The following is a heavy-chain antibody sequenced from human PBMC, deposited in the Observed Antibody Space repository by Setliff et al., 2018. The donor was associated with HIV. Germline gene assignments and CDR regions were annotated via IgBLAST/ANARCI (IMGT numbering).Heavy chain of an antibody. D-gene: IGHD4-17*01. Sequence: PSETLSLTCTVSGGSISSYYWSWIRQPPGKGLEWIGYIYYSGSTNYNPSLKSRVTISVDTSKNQFSLKLSSVTAADTAVYYCARTAYDYGDYADEDYYYGMDVWG. CDR1: GGSISSYY. CDR2: IYYSGST. CDR3: ARTAYDYGDYADEDYYYGMDV. V-gene: IGHV4-59*01. J-gene: IGHJ6*01.